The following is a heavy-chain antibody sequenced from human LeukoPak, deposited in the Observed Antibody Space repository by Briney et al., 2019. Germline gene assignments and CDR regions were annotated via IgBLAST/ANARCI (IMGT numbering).Heavy chain of an antibody. J-gene: IGHJ4*02. Sequence: GGSLRLSCAASGFTFSSYAMSWVRQAPGKGLEWVSAISGSGGSTYYADSVKGRFTISRDNSKNTLYPQVNSLRAEDTAVYYCAKSPGRYYYDSSGFDYWGQGTLVTVSS. CDR2: ISGSGGST. V-gene: IGHV3-23*01. CDR3: AKSPGRYYYDSSGFDY. CDR1: GFTFSSYA. D-gene: IGHD3-22*01.